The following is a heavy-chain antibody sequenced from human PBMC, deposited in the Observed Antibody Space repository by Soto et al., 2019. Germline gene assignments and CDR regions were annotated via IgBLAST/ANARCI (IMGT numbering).Heavy chain of an antibody. J-gene: IGHJ4*02. CDR3: ARVYNSYSGY. CDR2: IKQDGSEK. V-gene: IGHV3-7*01. Sequence: PASSMALPSAASKFTFSYDWMNWVRQAPGKGLEWVASIKQDGSEKSYADSVKGRFTISRDNAKNSMYLQMNSLRAEDTAVYDWARVYNSYSGYCGQGTVVTVSS. D-gene: IGHD1-26*01. CDR1: KFTFSYDW.